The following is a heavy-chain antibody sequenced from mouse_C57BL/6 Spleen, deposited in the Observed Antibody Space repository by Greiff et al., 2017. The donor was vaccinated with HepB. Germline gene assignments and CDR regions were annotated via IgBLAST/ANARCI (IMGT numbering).Heavy chain of an antibody. J-gene: IGHJ2*01. CDR3: ARPYYGSSLDY. CDR1: GYSFTGYY. V-gene: IGHV1-42*01. Sequence: VQLKESGPELVKPGASVKISCKASGYSFTGYYMNWVKQSPEKSLEWIGEINPSTGGTTYNQKFKAKATLTVDKSSSTAYMQLKSLTSEDSAVYYCARPYYGSSLDYWGQGTTLTVSS. CDR2: INPSTGGT. D-gene: IGHD1-1*01.